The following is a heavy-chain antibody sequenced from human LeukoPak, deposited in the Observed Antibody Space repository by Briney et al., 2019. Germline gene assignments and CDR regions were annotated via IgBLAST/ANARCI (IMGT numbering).Heavy chain of an antibody. D-gene: IGHD3-3*01. CDR2: ISSSSSYI. J-gene: IGHJ4*02. Sequence: PGGSLRLSCAASGFTFSSYSMSWVRQAPGKGLEWVSSISSSSSYIYYADSVKGRFTISRDNAKNSLYLQMNSLRAEDTAVYYCARDPRPEYDFWSGYTTPGDYWGQGTLVTVSS. CDR1: GFTFSSYS. CDR3: ARDPRPEYDFWSGYTTPGDY. V-gene: IGHV3-21*01.